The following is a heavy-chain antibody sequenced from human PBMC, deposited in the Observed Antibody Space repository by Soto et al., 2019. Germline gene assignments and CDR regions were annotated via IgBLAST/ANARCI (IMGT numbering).Heavy chain of an antibody. CDR2: ISAYNGNT. CDR1: GYTFTNYG. Sequence: ASVKVSCKASGYTFTNYGISWVRQAPGQGLEWMGWISAYNGNTNYAQKVQGRVTMTTDTSTSTAYMELRSLRSDDTAVYYCARANCSGGSCYFFDYWGQVHLVT. J-gene: IGHJ4*02. CDR3: ARANCSGGSCYFFDY. V-gene: IGHV1-18*01. D-gene: IGHD2-15*01.